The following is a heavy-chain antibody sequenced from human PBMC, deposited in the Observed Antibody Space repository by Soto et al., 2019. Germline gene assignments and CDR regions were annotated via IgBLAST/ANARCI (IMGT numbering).Heavy chain of an antibody. CDR3: ASAPPHCSGGSCYRYFDY. CDR2: IYYSGST. D-gene: IGHD2-15*01. J-gene: IGHJ4*02. V-gene: IGHV4-31*03. Sequence: SETLSLTCTVSGGSISSGVYYWSWIRHHPGKGLEWIGYIYYSGSTYYNPSLKSRVTISVDTSKNQFSLKPSSVTAADTAVYYCASAPPHCSGGSCYRYFDYWGQGTLVTVSS. CDR1: GGSISSGVYY.